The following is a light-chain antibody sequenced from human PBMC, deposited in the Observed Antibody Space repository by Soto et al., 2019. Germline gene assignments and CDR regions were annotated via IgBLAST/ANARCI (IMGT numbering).Light chain of an antibody. J-gene: IGKJ2*01. CDR3: QHSYSTPPT. CDR2: AAS. Sequence: DIQMTQSPSSLSASVGERVTITCRASQSITYYLNWYQQKPGKAPKLLIYAASSLQTGVPSRFSGSGSGTDFTLTISSLQPEDFATYFCQHSYSTPPTFGQGTNLEI. CDR1: QSITYY. V-gene: IGKV1-39*01.